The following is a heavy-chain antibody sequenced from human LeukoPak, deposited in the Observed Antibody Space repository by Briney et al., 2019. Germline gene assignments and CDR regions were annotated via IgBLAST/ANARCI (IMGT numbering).Heavy chain of an antibody. D-gene: IGHD5-12*01. J-gene: IGHJ4*02. Sequence: SETLSLPCTVSGGSISSYYWSWIRRPPGKGLEWIGYIYYSVSTNYNPSLKSRLNISVDTSKNQFSLNLSSVTAADTAVYYCARGGAIAATIYSYWGQGTLVTVSS. CDR1: GGSISSYY. V-gene: IGHV4-59*01. CDR2: IYYSVST. CDR3: ARGGAIAATIYSY.